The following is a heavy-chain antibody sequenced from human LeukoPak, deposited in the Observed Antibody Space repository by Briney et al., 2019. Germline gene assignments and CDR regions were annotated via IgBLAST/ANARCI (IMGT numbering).Heavy chain of an antibody. CDR2: IFRDGTNP. CDR3: APLEHGHDY. V-gene: IGHV3-74*01. J-gene: IGHJ4*02. CDR1: GFTFSSYW. D-gene: IGHD1/OR15-1a*01. Sequence: GGSLRLSCEASGFTFSSYWMHWIRQTPGKGLVWVSRIFRDGTNPAYADSVKGRFTISRDNAKNTLYLQMNSLKAEDTALYYCAPLEHGHDYWGQGTLVSVST.